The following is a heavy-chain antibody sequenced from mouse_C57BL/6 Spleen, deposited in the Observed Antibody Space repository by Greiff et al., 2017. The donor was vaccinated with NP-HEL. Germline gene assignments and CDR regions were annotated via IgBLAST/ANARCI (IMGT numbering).Heavy chain of an antibody. CDR3: ARAYGNYGWFAY. Sequence: QVQLQQPGAELVRPGSSVKLSCKASGYTFTSYWMHWVKQRPIQGLEWIGNIDPSDSETHFNQKFKDKATLTVDKSSSTAYMQNSSLTSEDSAVYYCARAYGNYGWFAYWGQGTLVTVSA. CDR1: GYTFTSYW. J-gene: IGHJ3*01. D-gene: IGHD2-10*02. CDR2: IDPSDSET. V-gene: IGHV1-52*01.